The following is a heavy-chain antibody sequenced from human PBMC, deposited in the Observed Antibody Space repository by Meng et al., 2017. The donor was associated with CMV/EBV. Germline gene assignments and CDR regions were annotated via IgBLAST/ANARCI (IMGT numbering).Heavy chain of an antibody. CDR1: VSHNY. D-gene: IGHD3-3*01. V-gene: IGHV3-53*01. Sequence: VSHNYMSWVSQAPGKGLEWVSVIYSGGSTYYADSVKGRFTISRDNSKNTLYLQMNSLRAEDTAVYYCAKDGNTIFGVVYWVLWFDPWGQGTLVTVSS. CDR2: IYSGGST. CDR3: AKDGNTIFGVVYWVLWFDP. J-gene: IGHJ5*02.